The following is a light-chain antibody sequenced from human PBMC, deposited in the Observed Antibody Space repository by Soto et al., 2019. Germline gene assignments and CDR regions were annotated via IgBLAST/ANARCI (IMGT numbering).Light chain of an antibody. J-gene: IGKJ1*01. Sequence: IQMTQSPSSLSASVGDRVTITCRASQGIRNDLDWFQQKPGKAPKLLIYAASSLHSGVPSRFSGSGSGTDFTLTISSLQPEDFATYYCQQSFSSPPWTFGQGTKVDIK. CDR1: QGIRND. CDR2: AAS. CDR3: QQSFSSPPWT. V-gene: IGKV1-39*01.